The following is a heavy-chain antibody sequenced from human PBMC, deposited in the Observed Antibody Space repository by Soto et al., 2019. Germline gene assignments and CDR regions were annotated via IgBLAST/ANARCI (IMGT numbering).Heavy chain of an antibody. Sequence: KPSETLSLTCTVSGGSISSYYWSWIRQPPGKGLEWVGYIYYSGSTNYNPSLKSRVTISVDTSKNQFSLKLSSVTAADTAVYYCARDGAVAGTGIWFDPWGQGTLVTVS. CDR3: ARDGAVAGTGIWFDP. CDR2: IYYSGST. D-gene: IGHD6-19*01. V-gene: IGHV4-59*01. J-gene: IGHJ5*02. CDR1: GGSISSYY.